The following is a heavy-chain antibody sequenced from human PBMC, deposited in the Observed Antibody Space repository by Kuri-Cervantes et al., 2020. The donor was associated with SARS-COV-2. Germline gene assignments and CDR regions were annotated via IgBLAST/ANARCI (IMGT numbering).Heavy chain of an antibody. J-gene: IGHJ4*02. Sequence: SVKVSCKASGGTFSSYSFNWVRQAPGQGLEWMGGIIPMFGTADYAQKFQGKVTITADESTSTVYMELTSLRSDDTAVYYCARDCSGTDCYIIIYAMSDWGQGTLVTVSS. V-gene: IGHV1-69*13. CDR2: IIPMFGTA. D-gene: IGHD2-2*01. CDR1: GGTFSSYS. CDR3: ARDCSGTDCYIIIYAMSD.